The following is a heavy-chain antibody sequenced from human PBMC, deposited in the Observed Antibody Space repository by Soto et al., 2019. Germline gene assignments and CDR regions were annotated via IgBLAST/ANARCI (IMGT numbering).Heavy chain of an antibody. J-gene: IGHJ2*01. D-gene: IGHD2-21*01. CDR3: ERHWGG. V-gene: IGHV3-23*01. Sequence: EVQLLESGGGLVQPGGSLRLSCAASGFTFNTYDMSWVRQAPGTGLEWVSSIATTGETTFYADSVRGRFTISRDNSKNTLYLPLYPLRADDSAKYYCERHWGGWGRGTLVTVSS. CDR1: GFTFNTYD. CDR2: IATTGETT.